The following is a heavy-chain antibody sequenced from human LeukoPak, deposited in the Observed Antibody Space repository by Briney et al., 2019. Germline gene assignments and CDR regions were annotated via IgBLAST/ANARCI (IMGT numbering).Heavy chain of an antibody. D-gene: IGHD1-26*01. CDR2: ISSSGSTI. J-gene: IGHJ4*02. CDR1: GFTFSDYY. Sequence: GGSLRLSCAASGFTFSDYYMSWIRQAPGKGLEWVSYISSSGSTIYYADSVKGRFTISRDNAKNSLYLQMNSLRAEDTAVYYCARTPPHDSESLTLFDYWGQGTLVTVSS. CDR3: ARTPPHDSESLTLFDY. V-gene: IGHV3-11*01.